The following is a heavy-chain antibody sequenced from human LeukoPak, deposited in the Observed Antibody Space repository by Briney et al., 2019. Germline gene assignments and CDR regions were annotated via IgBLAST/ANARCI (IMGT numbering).Heavy chain of an antibody. CDR3: AMIADYGDYAEY. CDR1: GFTFSRYW. V-gene: IGHV3-7*01. CDR2: IKQDGSEK. D-gene: IGHD4-17*01. Sequence: GGSLRLSCAASGFTFSRYWMSWARQAPGKGLEWVANIKQDGSEKYHVDSVKGRFTISRDNAKNSLYLQMNSLRAEDTAVYYCAMIADYGDYAEYWGQGTLVTVSS. J-gene: IGHJ4*02.